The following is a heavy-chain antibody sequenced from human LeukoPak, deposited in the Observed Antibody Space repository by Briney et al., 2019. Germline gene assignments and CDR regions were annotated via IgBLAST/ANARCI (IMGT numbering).Heavy chain of an antibody. CDR2: VKQDESEK. V-gene: IGHV3-7*01. J-gene: IGHJ3*02. Sequence: GGSLRLSCAGSGLTFSNYWMTWVRQAPGKGLEWAANVKQDESEKHYVDSVKGRFTISRDNAKSSLYLRMDSLRVEDTAVYYCARDRDYHDDRTDYYYDAFDIWGQGTTVTVSS. CDR1: GLTFSNYW. CDR3: ARDRDYHDDRTDYYYDAFDI. D-gene: IGHD3-22*01.